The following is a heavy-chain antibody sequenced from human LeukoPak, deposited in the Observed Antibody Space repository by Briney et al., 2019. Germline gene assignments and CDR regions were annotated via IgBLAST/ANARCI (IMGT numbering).Heavy chain of an antibody. V-gene: IGHV5-51*01. Sequence: GESLKISCKGSGYSFTSYWIGWVRQMPGKGLEWMGIIYPGGSDTRYSPSFEGQVTISVDKSSSTAYLQWSRLKASDTAIYYCARQTRDGSGSRGYFFDFWGQGTLVTVSS. CDR2: IYPGGSDT. CDR1: GYSFTSYW. D-gene: IGHD3-10*01. CDR3: ARQTRDGSGSRGYFFDF. J-gene: IGHJ4*02.